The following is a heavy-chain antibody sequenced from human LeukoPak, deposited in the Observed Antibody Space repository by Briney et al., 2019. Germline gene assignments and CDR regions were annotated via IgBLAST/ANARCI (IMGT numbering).Heavy chain of an antibody. D-gene: IGHD2-2*03. CDR1: RFTFSRYS. CDR3: ARAVTGYCRSARCYYMDV. V-gene: IGHV3-48*01. Sequence: PGGSLRLSCAASRFTFSRYSMNWVRQAPRKGLEWVSYLSSSSSTIYYADSVKGRFTISRDNAKNSLYLQMNSLRAEDTAVYYCARAVTGYCRSARCYYMDVWGKGTTVTVSS. CDR2: LSSSSSTI. J-gene: IGHJ6*03.